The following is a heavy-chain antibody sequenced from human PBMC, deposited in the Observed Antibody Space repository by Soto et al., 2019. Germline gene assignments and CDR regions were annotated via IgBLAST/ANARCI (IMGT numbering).Heavy chain of an antibody. J-gene: IGHJ4*02. CDR2: INHSGST. V-gene: IGHV4-34*01. CDR3: ARVRYYDSSGYYASGLDY. D-gene: IGHD3-22*01. Sequence: SETLSLTCAVYGGSFSGYYWSWIRQPPGKGLEWIGEINHSGSTNYNPSLKSRVTISVDTSKNQFSLKLSSVTAADTAVYYCARVRYYDSSGYYASGLDYWGQGTLVTASS. CDR1: GGSFSGYY.